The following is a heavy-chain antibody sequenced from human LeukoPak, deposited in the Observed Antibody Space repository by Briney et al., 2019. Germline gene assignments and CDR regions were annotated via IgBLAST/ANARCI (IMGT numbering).Heavy chain of an antibody. V-gene: IGHV3-23*01. CDR1: GFTFSSYA. J-gene: IGHJ4*02. D-gene: IGHD3-16*02. Sequence: GGSLRLSCVASGFTFSSYAMGWVRQAPGKGLEWVSAISGSGGSTYYADSVKGRFTISRDNSKNTLYLQMNSLRAEDTAVYYCAKVRPRISGVSFFDYWGQGTLVTVSS. CDR3: AKVRPRISGVSFFDY. CDR2: ISGSGGST.